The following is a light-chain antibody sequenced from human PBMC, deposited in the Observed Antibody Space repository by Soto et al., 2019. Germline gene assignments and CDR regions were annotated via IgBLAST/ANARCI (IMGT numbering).Light chain of an antibody. Sequence: QCALTQPASVSGSPGQSIAISCTGTSSDVGAYDYVSWYQQHPGKAPKLMIYDVKYRPSGVSNRFSGFKSGNTASLTISGLQAADEADYYCSSYTSSSSVIFGGGTKLTVL. CDR2: DVK. V-gene: IGLV2-14*01. CDR1: SSDVGAYDY. CDR3: SSYTSSSSVI. J-gene: IGLJ2*01.